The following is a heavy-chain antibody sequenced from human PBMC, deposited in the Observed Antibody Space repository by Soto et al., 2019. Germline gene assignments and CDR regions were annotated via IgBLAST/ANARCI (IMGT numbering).Heavy chain of an antibody. Sequence: SETLSLTCTVSGGSISSSSYYWGWIRQPPGKGLEWIGSIYYSGSTYYNLSLKSRVTISVDTSKNQFSLKLSSVTAADTAVYFCARRGSAVSVATGFDPWGQGTPVT. J-gene: IGHJ5*02. V-gene: IGHV4-39*01. D-gene: IGHD1-1*01. CDR2: IYYSGST. CDR1: GGSISSSSYY. CDR3: ARRGSAVSVATGFDP.